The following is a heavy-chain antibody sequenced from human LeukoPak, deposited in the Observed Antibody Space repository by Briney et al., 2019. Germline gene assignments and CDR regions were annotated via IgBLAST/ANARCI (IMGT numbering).Heavy chain of an antibody. CDR3: ARFYYDSSGHAPADY. D-gene: IGHD3-22*01. V-gene: IGHV1-69*01. J-gene: IGHJ4*02. Sequence: ASVKVSCKASGGTFSSYTISWVRQAPGQGPEWMGGIIPIFGTANYAQKFQGRVTITADESTSTAYMELSSLRSEDTAVYYCARFYYDSSGHAPADYWGQGTLVTVSS. CDR2: IIPIFGTA. CDR1: GGTFSSYT.